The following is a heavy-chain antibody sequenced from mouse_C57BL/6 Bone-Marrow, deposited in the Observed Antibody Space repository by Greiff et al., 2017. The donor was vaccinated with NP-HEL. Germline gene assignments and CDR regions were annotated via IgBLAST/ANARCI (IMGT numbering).Heavy chain of an antibody. D-gene: IGHD2-5*01. CDR1: GYTFTSYW. V-gene: IGHV1-64*01. J-gene: IGHJ3*01. CDR3: ARWGYSKRFAY. Sequence: VQLKQPGAELVKPGASVKLSCKASGYTFTSYWMHWVKQRPGQGLEWIGMIHPNSGSTNYNEKFKSKATLTVDKASSTAYMQLSSLTSEDSAVYYCARWGYSKRFAYWGQGTLVTVSA. CDR2: IHPNSGST.